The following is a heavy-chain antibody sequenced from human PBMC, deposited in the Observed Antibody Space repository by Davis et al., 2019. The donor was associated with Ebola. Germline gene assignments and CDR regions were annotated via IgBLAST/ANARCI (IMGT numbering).Heavy chain of an antibody. D-gene: IGHD3-16*01. Sequence: MPSETLSLTCAVYGGSFSGYYWSWIRQPPGKGLEWIGEINHSGSTNYNPSLKSRVTISVDTSKNQFSLKLSSVTAADTAVYYCARDRPLDFFFGDYYGMDVWGQGTTVTVSS. CDR2: INHSGST. J-gene: IGHJ6*02. CDR3: ARDRPLDFFFGDYYGMDV. CDR1: GGSFSGYY. V-gene: IGHV4-34*01.